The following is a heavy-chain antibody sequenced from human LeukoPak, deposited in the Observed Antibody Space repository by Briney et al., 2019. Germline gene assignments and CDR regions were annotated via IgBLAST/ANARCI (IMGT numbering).Heavy chain of an antibody. CDR2: IYHSGSV. CDR3: ARVHVNSGYYFGDAFDI. J-gene: IGHJ3*02. D-gene: IGHD3-22*01. Sequence: SETLSLTCTVSGNSISSDYYWGWIRQPPGKGLEWIGSIYHSGSVYYNPSLKSRVTISVDTSKKQFSLKLSSVTAADTAIYYCARVHVNSGYYFGDAFDIWGQGTMVTVSS. V-gene: IGHV4-38-2*02. CDR1: GNSISSDYY.